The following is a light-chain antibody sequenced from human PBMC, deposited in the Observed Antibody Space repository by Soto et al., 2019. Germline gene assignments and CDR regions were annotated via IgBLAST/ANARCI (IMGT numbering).Light chain of an antibody. J-gene: IGLJ2*01. CDR3: CSYTALSTVV. V-gene: IGLV2-14*01. Sequence: QSALTQPASVSGSPGQSITISCTGTSSDVGGYNHVSWYQHSPGKAPKLILFAVSDRPSGVSHRFSGSKSGNTASLTISGLHAQDEADYYYCSYTALSTVVFGVGPKLTGL. CDR1: SSDVGGYNH. CDR2: AVS.